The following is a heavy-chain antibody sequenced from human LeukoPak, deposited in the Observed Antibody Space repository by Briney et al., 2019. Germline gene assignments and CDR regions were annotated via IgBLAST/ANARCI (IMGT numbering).Heavy chain of an antibody. CDR2: ISWNSNSI. CDR1: GFSFDDHA. Sequence: PGGSLRLSCAAPGFSFDDHAMPWVRQAPGKGLEWVSGISWNSNSIGYADSVKGRFTISRDNAKNSLYLQMNSLTSEDTALYYCAKDKYSSSLSEFDYWGQGTLVTVSS. J-gene: IGHJ4*02. CDR3: AKDKYSSSLSEFDY. D-gene: IGHD6-13*01. V-gene: IGHV3-9*01.